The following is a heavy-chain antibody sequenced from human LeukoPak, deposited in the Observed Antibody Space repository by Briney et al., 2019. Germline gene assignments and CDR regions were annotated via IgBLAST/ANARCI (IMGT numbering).Heavy chain of an antibody. D-gene: IGHD5-18*01. CDR2: INRDGSST. Sequence: GGSLRLSCAASGFIFTSYSMNWVRQAPGKGLVWVSRINRDGSSTSYADSVKGRFTISRDNAKNTLYLQMNSLRVEDTAVYYCARGGGYSYGSFDYWGQGTLVTVSS. CDR1: GFIFTSYS. J-gene: IGHJ4*02. V-gene: IGHV3-74*01. CDR3: ARGGGYSYGSFDY.